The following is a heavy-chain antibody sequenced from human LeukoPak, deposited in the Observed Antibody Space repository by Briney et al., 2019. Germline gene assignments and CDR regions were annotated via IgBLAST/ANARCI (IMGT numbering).Heavy chain of an antibody. CDR3: AKFLPTHIVVANYYFDY. CDR1: GFPFSSYA. V-gene: IGHV3-23*01. Sequence: GGSLRLSCAASGFPFSSYAMSWVRRAPGKGLEWVSAVSGSGGSTYYADSVKGRFTISRDNSKNTLYLQMNSLRAEDTAVYYYAKFLPTHIVVANYYFDYWGQGTLVTVSS. J-gene: IGHJ4*02. CDR2: VSGSGGST. D-gene: IGHD2-21*01.